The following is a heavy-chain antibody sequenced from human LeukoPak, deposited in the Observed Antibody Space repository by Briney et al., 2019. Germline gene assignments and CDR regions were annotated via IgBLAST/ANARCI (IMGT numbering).Heavy chain of an antibody. D-gene: IGHD3-16*02. CDR1: GGSFSGYY. Sequence: SETLSLTCAVYGGSFSGYYWSWIRQPPGKGLEWIGEINHSGSTNYNPSLKNRFTISVDTSKNQFSLKLSSVTAADTAVYYCARGRVMITFGGVIATLDYWGQGTLVTVSS. CDR3: ARGRVMITFGGVIATLDY. CDR2: INHSGST. V-gene: IGHV4-34*01. J-gene: IGHJ4*02.